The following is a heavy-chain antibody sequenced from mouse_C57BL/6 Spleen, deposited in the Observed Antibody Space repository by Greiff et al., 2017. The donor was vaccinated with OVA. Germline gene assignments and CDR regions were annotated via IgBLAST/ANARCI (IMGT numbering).Heavy chain of an antibody. D-gene: IGHD2-3*01. V-gene: IGHV1-69*01. J-gene: IGHJ4*01. CDR2: IDPSDSYT. CDR3: ARRIYDGYYDYAMEY. CDR1: GYTFTSYW. Sequence: QVQLQQPGAELVMPGASVKLSCKASGYTFTSYWMHWVKQRPGQGLEWIGEIDPSDSYTNYNQKFKGKSTLTVDKSSSTAYMQLSSLTSEDSAVYYCARRIYDGYYDYAMEYWGQGTSVTVSS.